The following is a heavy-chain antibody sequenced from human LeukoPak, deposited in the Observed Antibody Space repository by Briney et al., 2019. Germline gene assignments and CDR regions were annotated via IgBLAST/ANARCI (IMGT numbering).Heavy chain of an antibody. J-gene: IGHJ4*02. CDR2: IWYDGSNK. V-gene: IGHV3-33*06. D-gene: IGHD3-3*01. Sequence: GRSLRLSCAASGFTFSSYGMHWVRQAPGKGLEWVAVIWYDGSNKYYADSVKGRFTISRDNSKNTLYLQMNSLRAEDTAVYYCAKDTTIFGVVPFDYWGQGTLVTVSS. CDR1: GFTFSSYG. CDR3: AKDTTIFGVVPFDY.